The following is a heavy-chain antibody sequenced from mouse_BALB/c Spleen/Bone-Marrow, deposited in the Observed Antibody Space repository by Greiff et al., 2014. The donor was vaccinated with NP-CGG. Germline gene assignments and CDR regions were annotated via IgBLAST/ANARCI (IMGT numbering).Heavy chain of an antibody. Sequence: VQLKESGGGLVQPGGSRKLSCAASGFTFSSFGMHWVRQAPEKGLEWVAYISSGSSTIYYADTVKGRFTISRDNPKNTLFLQMNSLRSEDTAMYYCARSRGNYLYYAMDYWGQGTSVTVSS. D-gene: IGHD2-1*01. J-gene: IGHJ4*01. V-gene: IGHV5-17*02. CDR2: ISSGSSTI. CDR1: GFTFSSFG. CDR3: ARSRGNYLYYAMDY.